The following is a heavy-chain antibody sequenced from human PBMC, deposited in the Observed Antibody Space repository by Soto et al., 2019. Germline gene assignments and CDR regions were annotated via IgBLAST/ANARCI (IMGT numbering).Heavy chain of an antibody. Sequence: QITLKESGPTLVKPTQTLTLTCTFSGFSLTTSRLGVGWIRQPPGKALEWLALIYWDDDKRYSPSLRSRLTITKDSSKNQVVLTMTNLDPVDTATYYCAHMFGTVSQLGYWGQGTLVTVSS. CDR2: IYWDDDK. J-gene: IGHJ4*02. V-gene: IGHV2-5*02. D-gene: IGHD3-10*02. CDR3: AHMFGTVSQLGY. CDR1: GFSLTTSRLG.